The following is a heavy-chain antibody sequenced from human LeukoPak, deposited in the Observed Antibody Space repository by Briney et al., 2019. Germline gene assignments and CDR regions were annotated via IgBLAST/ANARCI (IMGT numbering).Heavy chain of an antibody. J-gene: IGHJ4*02. V-gene: IGHV4-59*01. D-gene: IGHD6-19*01. CDR2: IYYSGST. CDR3: ARGASGWSRSNFDY. Sequence: PSETLSLTCTVSGGSISSYYWSWIRQPPGEGLEWIGYIYYSGSTNYNPSLKSRVTISVDTSKNQFSLNLTSVTAADTAVYYCARGASGWSRSNFDYWGQGTLVTVSS. CDR1: GGSISSYY.